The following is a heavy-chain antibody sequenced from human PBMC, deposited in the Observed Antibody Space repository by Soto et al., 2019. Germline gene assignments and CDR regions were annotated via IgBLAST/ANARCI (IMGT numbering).Heavy chain of an antibody. CDR1: GYSFSRHW. D-gene: IGHD2-21*01. CDR3: ARQYIVVPKDIDV. CDR2: IYPGDSDT. J-gene: IGHJ6*02. Sequence: PGESLKISCKGSGYSFSRHWIGWVRQMPGKGLEWMGIIYPGDSDTRYSPSFQGHVTISADKSISTAYLQWSSLKASDTAMYYCARQYIVVPKDIDVWGQGTTVAVSS. V-gene: IGHV5-51*01.